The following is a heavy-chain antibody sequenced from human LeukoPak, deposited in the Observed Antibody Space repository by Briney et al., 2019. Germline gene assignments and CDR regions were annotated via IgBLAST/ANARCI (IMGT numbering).Heavy chain of an antibody. J-gene: IGHJ4*02. V-gene: IGHV4-39*01. CDR3: ARGGDYYDSSGFCPIDY. CDR1: GGSISSSSYY. D-gene: IGHD3-22*01. CDR2: IYYSGST. Sequence: PSETLSLTCTVSGGSISSSSYYWGWIRQPPGKGLEWIGSIYYSGSTYYNPSLKSRVTISVDTSKNQFSLKLSSVTAADTAVYYCARGGDYYDSSGFCPIDYWGQGTLVTVSS.